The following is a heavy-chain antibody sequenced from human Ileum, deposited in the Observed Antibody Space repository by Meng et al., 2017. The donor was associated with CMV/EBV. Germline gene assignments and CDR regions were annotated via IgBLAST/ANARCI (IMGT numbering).Heavy chain of an antibody. CDR2: IAYSGGT. CDR3: VRDGSGGLVAEC. Sequence: VSGDSTIRSSGHYCGWLRKPPGRGLEWIGSIAYSGGTHYNPPLKSRVTVSVDTSNNQFSLSLSSVTAADTALYYCVRDGSGGLVAECWGQGALVTVSS. D-gene: IGHD3-3*01. J-gene: IGHJ4*02. V-gene: IGHV4-39*07. CDR1: GDSTIRSSGHY.